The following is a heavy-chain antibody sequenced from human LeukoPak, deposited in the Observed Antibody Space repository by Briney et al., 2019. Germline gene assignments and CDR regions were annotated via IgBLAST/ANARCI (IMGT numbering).Heavy chain of an antibody. CDR3: ARGQVYDSSGYYPYDAFDI. J-gene: IGHJ3*02. CDR1: GYTFTGYY. Sequence: ASVKVSCKASGYTFTGYYMHWVRQAPGQGLEWMGWINTNTGNPTYAQGFTGRFVFSLDTSVSTAYLQISSLKAEDTAVYYCARGQVYDSSGYYPYDAFDIWGQGTMVTVSS. V-gene: IGHV7-4-1*02. CDR2: INTNTGNP. D-gene: IGHD3-22*01.